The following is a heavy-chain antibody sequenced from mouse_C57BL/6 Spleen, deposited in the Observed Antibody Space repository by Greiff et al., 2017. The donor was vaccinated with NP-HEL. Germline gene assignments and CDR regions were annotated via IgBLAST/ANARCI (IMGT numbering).Heavy chain of an antibody. D-gene: IGHD2-4*01. CDR1: GFTFSSYA. CDR3: ARDLTYYDYDRFFAY. V-gene: IGHV5-4*01. CDR2: ISDGGSYT. J-gene: IGHJ3*01. Sequence: EVKLVESGGGLVKPGGSLKLSCAASGFTFSSYAMSWVRQTPEKRLEWVATISDGGSYTYYPDNVKGRFTISRDNAKNNLYLQMSHLKSEDTAMYYCARDLTYYDYDRFFAYWGQGTLVTVSA.